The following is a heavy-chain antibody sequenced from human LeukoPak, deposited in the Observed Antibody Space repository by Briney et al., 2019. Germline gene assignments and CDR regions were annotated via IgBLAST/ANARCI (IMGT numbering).Heavy chain of an antibody. D-gene: IGHD1-7*01. CDR2: IYHSGST. CDR3: ARGGITGTSGGDAFDI. J-gene: IGHJ3*02. Sequence: SETLSLTCAVSGGSISSSNWWSWVRQPPGKGLEWIGEIYHSGSTNYNPSLRSRVTISVDKSKNQFSLKLSSVTAADTAVYYCARGGITGTSGGDAFDIWGQGTMVTVSS. V-gene: IGHV4-4*02. CDR1: GGSISSSNW.